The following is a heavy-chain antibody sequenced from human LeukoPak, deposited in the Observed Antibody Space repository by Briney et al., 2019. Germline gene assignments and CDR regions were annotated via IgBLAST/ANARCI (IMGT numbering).Heavy chain of an antibody. CDR3: ARRDYGSGYYYYMDV. J-gene: IGHJ6*03. Sequence: SETLSLTCTVSGGSISSYYWSWIRQLPGKGLEWIGEIHPSGRTNYNPSLKSRLTISVDTSKSQFSLDLSSVTAADTAVYYCARRDYGSGYYYYMDVWGKGTMVTISS. D-gene: IGHD3-10*01. V-gene: IGHV4-34*01. CDR2: IHPSGRT. CDR1: GGSISSYY.